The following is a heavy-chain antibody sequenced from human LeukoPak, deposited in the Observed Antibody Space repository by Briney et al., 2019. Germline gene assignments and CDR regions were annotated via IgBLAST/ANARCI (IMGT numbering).Heavy chain of an antibody. Sequence: SVKVSCKASGGTFSSYAISWVRRAPGQGLEWMGRIIPILGIANYAQKFQGRVTITADKSTSTAYMELSSLRSEDTAVYYCAIGPQYYYYYGMDVWGQGTTVTVSS. V-gene: IGHV1-69*04. CDR2: IIPILGIA. CDR1: GGTFSSYA. CDR3: AIGPQYYYYYGMDV. J-gene: IGHJ6*02.